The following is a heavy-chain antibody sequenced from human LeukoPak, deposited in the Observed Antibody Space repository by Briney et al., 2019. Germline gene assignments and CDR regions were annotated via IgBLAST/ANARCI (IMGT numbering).Heavy chain of an antibody. D-gene: IGHD6-13*01. CDR3: ARGSDTAAGLY. CDR2: INHSGST. CDR1: CGFFSGYF. V-gene: IGHV4-34*01. Sequence: SATPSPTMAFYCGFFSGYFWRGIPQPPREGVGWIGEINHSGSTNYNPSLKSRVSISVDSSKNQFSLKLSSVTAADTAVYYCARGSDTAAGLYWGQGTLVTVSS. J-gene: IGHJ4*02.